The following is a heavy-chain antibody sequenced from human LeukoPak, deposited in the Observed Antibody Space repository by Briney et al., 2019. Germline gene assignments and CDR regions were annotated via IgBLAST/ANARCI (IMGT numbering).Heavy chain of an antibody. J-gene: IGHJ5*02. V-gene: IGHV1-8*01. D-gene: IGHD6-25*01. Sequence: ASVTLSFKASGYTFTIYDINWVRQATGQRLEWMGWMNANSGNTGYAQKFQGRVTITRNTSISTAYMELSSLRSEDTAVYYCARESGGWFDLWGQGTLVTVSS. CDR1: GYTFTIYD. CDR3: ARESGGWFDL. CDR2: MNANSGNT.